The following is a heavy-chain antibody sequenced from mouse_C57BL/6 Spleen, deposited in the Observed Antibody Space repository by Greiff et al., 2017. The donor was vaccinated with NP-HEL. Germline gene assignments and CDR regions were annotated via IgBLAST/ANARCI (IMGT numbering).Heavy chain of an antibody. J-gene: IGHJ2*01. Sequence: VQLQQSGTVLARPGASVKMSCKTSGYTFTSYWMHWVKQRPGQGLEWIGAIYPGNSDTSYNQKFKGKAKLTAVTSASTAYMELSSLTNEDSAVYYCTRPFGTTVVAGFDYWGQGTTLTVSS. CDR2: IYPGNSDT. V-gene: IGHV1-5*01. CDR1: GYTFTSYW. CDR3: TRPFGTTVVAGFDY. D-gene: IGHD1-1*01.